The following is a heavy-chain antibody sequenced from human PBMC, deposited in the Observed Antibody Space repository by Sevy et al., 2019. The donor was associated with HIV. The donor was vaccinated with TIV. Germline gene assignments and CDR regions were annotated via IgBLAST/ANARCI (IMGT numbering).Heavy chain of an antibody. V-gene: IGHV4-39*01. CDR1: GDSISSTSYY. D-gene: IGHD3-10*01. CDR3: ARGGHYYGSGSYFPFDY. J-gene: IGHJ4*02. Sequence: SETLSLTCTVSGDSISSTSYYWGWIRQPPGKGLEWIGSFNYRGSTYYNPSLRSRVTMSVDTSKNQFSLKLNSVTPADTAVDYCARGGHYYGSGSYFPFDYWGQGTLVTVSS. CDR2: FNYRGST.